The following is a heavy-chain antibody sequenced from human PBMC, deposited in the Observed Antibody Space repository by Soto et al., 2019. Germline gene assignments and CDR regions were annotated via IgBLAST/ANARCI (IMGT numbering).Heavy chain of an antibody. CDR1: GFTFTSSA. CDR3: AEAVGGYSYGFDY. J-gene: IGHJ4*02. Sequence: GASVKVSCKASGFTFTSSAVQWVRQARGQRLEWIGWIVVGSGNTNYAQKFQERVTITRDMSTSTAYMELSSLRSEDTAVYYCAEAVGGYSYGFDYWGQGTLVTVSS. V-gene: IGHV1-58*01. D-gene: IGHD5-18*01. CDR2: IVVGSGNT.